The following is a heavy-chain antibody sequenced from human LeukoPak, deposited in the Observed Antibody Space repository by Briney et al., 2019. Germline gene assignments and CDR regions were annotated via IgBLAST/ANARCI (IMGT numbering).Heavy chain of an antibody. Sequence: KPGGSLRLSCAASGFTFSSYAMSWVRQAPGKGLEWVSGISASSDSIYYTDSVKGRFTISRDNAKSSMWLQMNSLRDEDTAVYYCARDQTPFYWGQGSLVTVSS. V-gene: IGHV3-23*01. D-gene: IGHD2-15*01. J-gene: IGHJ4*02. CDR2: ISASSDSI. CDR3: ARDQTPFY. CDR1: GFTFSSYA.